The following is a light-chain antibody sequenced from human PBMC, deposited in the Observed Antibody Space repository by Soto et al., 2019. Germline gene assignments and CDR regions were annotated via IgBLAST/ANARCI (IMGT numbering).Light chain of an antibody. J-gene: IGLJ1*01. Sequence: QSVLTQPASVSGSPGQSITISCTGTSSDVGGYNYVSWYQQHPGKAPKLMIYDVSNRPSGVYNRFSGSKSGNTASLTISGLQAEDGADYYCSSFTSGSTLYVFGTGTKVTVL. V-gene: IGLV2-14*01. CDR2: DVS. CDR3: SSFTSGSTLYV. CDR1: SSDVGGYNY.